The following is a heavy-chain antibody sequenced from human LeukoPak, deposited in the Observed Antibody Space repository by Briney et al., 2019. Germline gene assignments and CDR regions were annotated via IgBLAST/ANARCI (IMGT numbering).Heavy chain of an antibody. CDR3: ARDGGANSGSDY. CDR2: IYTNGSN. D-gene: IGHD6-19*01. CDR1: GGSISSYS. V-gene: IGHV4-4*07. Sequence: PSESLSLTCTVSGGSISSYSRSWIRQPAGKGLEWVGRIYTNGSNNYNPSLKSRVTISVDKSKNQSSLMLIAVTAADNTVYYYARDGGANSGSDYWGQGTLVTVSS. J-gene: IGHJ4*02.